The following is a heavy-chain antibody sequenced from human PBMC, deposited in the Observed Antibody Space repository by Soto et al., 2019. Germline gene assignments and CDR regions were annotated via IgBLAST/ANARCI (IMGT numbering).Heavy chain of an antibody. CDR2: ISSSGTAT. D-gene: IGHD6-25*01. CDR1: GFTFRDYD. V-gene: IGHV3-11*01. J-gene: IGHJ5*02. Sequence: QVQLVESGGGLVRPGGSLRLSCAASGFTFRDYDMSWIRQAPGKGLEWVSCISSSGTATYYADSVKGRFTFSRDNAKNSLYAEMTSLAVQDSAVYYCARKGPRAARPNHWGQGTLVTVSS. CDR3: ARKGPRAARPNH.